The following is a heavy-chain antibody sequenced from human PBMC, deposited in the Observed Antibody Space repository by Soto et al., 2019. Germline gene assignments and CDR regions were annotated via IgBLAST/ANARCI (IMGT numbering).Heavy chain of an antibody. CDR3: AKGQQLLNYNYYGLDV. J-gene: IGHJ6*02. D-gene: IGHD4-4*01. CDR2: ISSSGSTK. Sequence: GGSLRLSCAASGFTFSSFEMNWVRQAPDKGLEWASYISSSGSTKYYADSVKGRFAISRDNAKNSLWLQMSSLRAEDTAIYYCAKGQQLLNYNYYGLDVWGQGTTVTVSS. V-gene: IGHV3-48*03. CDR1: GFTFSSFE.